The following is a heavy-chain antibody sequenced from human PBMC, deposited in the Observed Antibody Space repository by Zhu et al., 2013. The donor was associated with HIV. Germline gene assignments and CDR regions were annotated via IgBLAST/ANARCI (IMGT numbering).Heavy chain of an antibody. CDR1: GYTFTSYD. Sequence: QVQLVQSGAEVKKPGASVKVSCKASGYTFTSYDINWVRQATGQGLEWMGWISVYNGNTKYAQKVQGRVTMTTDTSTSTAYMELRSLRSDDTAVYYCARDLYSTSSRPFDIWGQGTMVTVSS. V-gene: IGHV1-18*01. J-gene: IGHJ3*02. D-gene: IGHD6-6*01. CDR3: ARDLYSTSSRPFDI. CDR2: ISVYNGNT.